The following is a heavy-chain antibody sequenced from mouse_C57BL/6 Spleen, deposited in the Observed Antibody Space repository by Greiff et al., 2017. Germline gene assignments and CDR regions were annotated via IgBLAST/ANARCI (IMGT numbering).Heavy chain of an antibody. V-gene: IGHV5-17*01. J-gene: IGHJ4*01. D-gene: IGHD1-1*01. CDR3: ARVVATDAMSY. CDR1: GFTFSDYG. CDR2: ISSGSSTI. Sequence: DVQLQESGGGLVKPGGSLKLFCAASGFTFSDYGMHWARQAPEMWLERVAYISSGSSTIYYVDTVKGRFTISRDNGKNTLFLQMTSLRSEDTAMYYCARVVATDAMSYWVQGTSVTVTS.